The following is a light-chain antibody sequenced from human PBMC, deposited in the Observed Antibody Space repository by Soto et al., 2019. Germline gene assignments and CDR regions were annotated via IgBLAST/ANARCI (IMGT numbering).Light chain of an antibody. CDR3: QQYNSYSGT. J-gene: IGKJ1*01. CDR1: QSISSW. V-gene: IGKV1-5*01. CDR2: DAS. Sequence: DIQMTQSPSTLSASVGDRVTITCRASQSISSWLAWYQQKPGKAPKLLIYDASSLESGVPSRFSGSGSGTEFTLTISSLQPDDFANYYCQQYNSYSGTFVQGHNVEIK.